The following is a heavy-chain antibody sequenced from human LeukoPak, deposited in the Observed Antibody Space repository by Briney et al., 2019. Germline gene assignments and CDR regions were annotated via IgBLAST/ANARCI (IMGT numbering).Heavy chain of an antibody. CDR1: GYTFTGYY. CDR2: INPNSGGT. D-gene: IGHD3-9*01. V-gene: IGHV1-2*04. J-gene: IGHJ3*02. Sequence: ASVKVSCKASGYTFTGYYMHWVRQAPGQGLEWMGWINPNSGGTNYAQKFQGWVTMTRDTSISTAYMELSRLRSDDTAVYYCARTGPHDILTGYSLEGAFDIWGQGTMVTVSS. CDR3: ARTGPHDILTGYSLEGAFDI.